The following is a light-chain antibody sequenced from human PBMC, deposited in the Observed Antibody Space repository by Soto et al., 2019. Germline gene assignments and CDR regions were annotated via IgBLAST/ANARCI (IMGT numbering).Light chain of an antibody. J-gene: IGKJ4*01. V-gene: IGKV1-8*01. CDR2: AAS. Sequence: AIRLIQSPSSFSAFTGDRVTITCRASQGISSYLAWYQQKPGKAPKLLIYAASTLQSGVPARLSGSGSGTNFTFTLFCLKLEDFATFSCQYYYSYRTFGGGTKV. CDR1: QGISSY. CDR3: QYYYSYRT.